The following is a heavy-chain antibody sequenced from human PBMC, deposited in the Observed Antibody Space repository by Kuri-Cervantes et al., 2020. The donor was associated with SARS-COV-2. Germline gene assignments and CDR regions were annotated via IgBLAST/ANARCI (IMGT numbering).Heavy chain of an antibody. Sequence: SETLSLTCTVSGASITHHYWSWIRQSAGKGLEFIGRVYSSGGTNYNPSLESRVTMSIDTAKNQVSLRLTSVTAADTAVYYCARGILGDDSIHYGMDVWGQGTSVTVSS. D-gene: IGHD2/OR15-2a*01. CDR1: GASITHHY. V-gene: IGHV4-4*07. CDR3: ARGILGDDSIHYGMDV. CDR2: VYSSGGT. J-gene: IGHJ6*02.